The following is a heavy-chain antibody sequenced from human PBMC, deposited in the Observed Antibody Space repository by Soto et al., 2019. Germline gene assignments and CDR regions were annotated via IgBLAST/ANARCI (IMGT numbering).Heavy chain of an antibody. CDR1: GGSVSSGSYY. V-gene: IGHV4-61*01. Sequence: SETLSLTCTVSGGSVSSGSYYWSWIRQPPGKGLEWIGYIYYSGSTNYNPSLKSRVTISVDTSKNQFSLKLSSVTAADTAVYYCASYYGGNSGYFDYWGQGTLVTVSS. CDR2: IYYSGST. J-gene: IGHJ4*02. D-gene: IGHD4-17*01. CDR3: ASYYGGNSGYFDY.